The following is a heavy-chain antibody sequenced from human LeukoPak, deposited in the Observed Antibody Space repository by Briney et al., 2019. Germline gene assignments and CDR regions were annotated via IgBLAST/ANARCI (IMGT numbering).Heavy chain of an antibody. Sequence: GGSLRLSCAASGFTFSTYEMNWVRQAPGKGLEWVSYISSTGSNIYYADSVKGRFTISRDNAKNTLYLQMNSLRAEDTAVYYCASNAVPAYWGQGTLVTVSS. CDR2: ISSTGSNI. CDR1: GFTFSTYE. V-gene: IGHV3-48*03. J-gene: IGHJ4*02. CDR3: ASNAVPAY.